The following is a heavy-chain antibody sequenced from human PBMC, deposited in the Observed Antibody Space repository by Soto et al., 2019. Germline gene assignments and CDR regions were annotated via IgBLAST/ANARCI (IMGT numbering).Heavy chain of an antibody. J-gene: IGHJ5*02. CDR3: ARGEGYCSSTSCRDHNWFDP. V-gene: IGHV4-34*01. D-gene: IGHD2-2*01. CDR1: GGSFSGYY. CDR2: INHSGST. Sequence: QVQLQQWGAGLLKPSETLSLTCAVYGGSFSGYYWSWIRQPPGKGLEWIGEINHSGSTNYNPSLKSRVTISVDTSKNQFSLKLSSVTAADTAVYYCARGEGYCSSTSCRDHNWFDPWGQVTLFTVSS.